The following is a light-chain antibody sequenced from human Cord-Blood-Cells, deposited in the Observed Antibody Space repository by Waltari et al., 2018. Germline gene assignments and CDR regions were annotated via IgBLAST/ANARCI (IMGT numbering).Light chain of an antibody. CDR1: QRVSSN. CDR2: GAS. CDR3: QQYNNWPPVYT. Sequence: EIVMTQSPATLSVSTGQRPTLSCRGSQRVSSNVAWYQQKPGQAPRLLIYGASNRATGIPARVSGSGSGTEFTLTISSLQSEDFAVHYCQQYNNWPPVYTFGQGTKLGIK. V-gene: IGKV3-15*01. J-gene: IGKJ2*01.